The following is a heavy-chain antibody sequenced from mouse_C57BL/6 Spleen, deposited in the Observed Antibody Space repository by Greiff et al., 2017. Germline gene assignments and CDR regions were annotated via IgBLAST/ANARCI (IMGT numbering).Heavy chain of an antibody. CDR1: GFNFSSYG. CDR3: ARQEDYYGSSYDY. V-gene: IGHV5-6*01. CDR2: ISSGGGYT. J-gene: IGHJ2*01. D-gene: IGHD1-1*01. Sequence: EVMLVESGGDLVKPGGSLKLSCAASGFNFSSYGMSWVRQTPDKRLEWVATISSGGGYTKYPASVKGRFTISKDNAKNTLYLQMSSLKSEDTAMYYCARQEDYYGSSYDYWGQGTTRTVSS.